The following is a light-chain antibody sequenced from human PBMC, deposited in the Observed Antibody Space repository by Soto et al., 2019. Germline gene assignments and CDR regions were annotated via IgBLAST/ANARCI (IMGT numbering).Light chain of an antibody. J-gene: IGKJ4*02. V-gene: IGKV3-20*01. CDR2: GAS. CDR1: QSVSSTY. Sequence: EIVLTQSPGTLSLSPGERATLSCRASQSVSSTYLAWYKQKPGPSPSLLIYGASSRAAGIPVRFSGSGCGTDFTLTLSRLELEDYAVYYCHQYDTSPPYRTFGGGTRVEIK. CDR3: HQYDTSPPYRT.